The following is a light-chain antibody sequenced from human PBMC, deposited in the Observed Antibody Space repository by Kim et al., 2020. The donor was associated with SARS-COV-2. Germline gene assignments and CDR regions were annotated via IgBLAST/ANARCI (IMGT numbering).Light chain of an antibody. V-gene: IGLV1-40*01. Sequence: QRVTISCTGSSSNSGAGYDVHWYQQLPGTAPKLLIYGNSNRPSGVPDRFSGSKSGTSASLAITWLQAEDEADYYCQSYDSSLSGSVFGGGTQLTVL. CDR1: SSNSGAGYD. J-gene: IGLJ3*02. CDR3: QSYDSSLSGSV. CDR2: GNS.